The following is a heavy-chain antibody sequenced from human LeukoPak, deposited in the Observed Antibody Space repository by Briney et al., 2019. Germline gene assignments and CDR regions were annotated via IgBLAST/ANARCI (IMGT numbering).Heavy chain of an antibody. CDR2: MYYSGNT. Sequence: SETLSLTCTISVDSISGYYWSWIRQPPGKGLEWIGYMYYSGNTNYNPSLKSRLTTSLDTSKNQFSLKLSSVTAADTAVYYCARGKYYFDYWGQGTLVTVSS. J-gene: IGHJ4*02. CDR1: VDSISGYY. V-gene: IGHV4-59*01. CDR3: ARGKYYFDY.